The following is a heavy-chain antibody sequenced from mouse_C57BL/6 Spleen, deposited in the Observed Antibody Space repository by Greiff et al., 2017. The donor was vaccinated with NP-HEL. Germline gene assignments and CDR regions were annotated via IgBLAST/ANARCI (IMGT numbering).Heavy chain of an antibody. D-gene: IGHD2-4*01. Sequence: EVKLVESGGGLVQPGGSLSLSCAASGFTFTDYYMSWVRQPPGKALEWLGFIRNKANGYTTEYSASVKGRFTISRDNSQSILYLQMNALRAEDSATYYCARSVYYDYLYYAMDYWGQGTSVTVSS. CDR1: GFTFTDYY. CDR2: IRNKANGYTT. CDR3: ARSVYYDYLYYAMDY. J-gene: IGHJ4*01. V-gene: IGHV7-3*01.